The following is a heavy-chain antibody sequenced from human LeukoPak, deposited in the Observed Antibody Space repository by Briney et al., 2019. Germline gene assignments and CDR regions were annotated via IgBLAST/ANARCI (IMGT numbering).Heavy chain of an antibody. CDR3: ARAPTRAIFGVPETYYYMDV. J-gene: IGHJ6*03. CDR1: GGCISSYY. V-gene: IGHV4-4*07. D-gene: IGHD3-3*01. Sequence: PSETLSLTCTVSGGCISSYYWSWIRQPAGKGLEWIGRIYTSGSTNYNPSLKSRVTMSVDTSKNQFSLKLSSVTAADTAVYYCARAPTRAIFGVPETYYYMDVWGKGTTVTVSS. CDR2: IYTSGST.